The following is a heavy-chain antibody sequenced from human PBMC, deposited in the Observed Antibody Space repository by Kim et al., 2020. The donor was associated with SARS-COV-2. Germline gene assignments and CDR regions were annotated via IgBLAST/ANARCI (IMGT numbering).Heavy chain of an antibody. D-gene: IGHD2-21*01. CDR1: GFTVNSYD. V-gene: IGHV3-23*01. CDR3: AKCGSRWRLDN. Sequence: GGSLRLSCAASGFTVNSYDMSWVRQAPGKGLEWVSSIGGSGGSTYADSVKGRFTISRDNSKNTMYLQMDSLRAEDTAVYYCAKCGSRWRLDNWGQGTLVTVSS. CDR2: IGGSGGST. J-gene: IGHJ4*02.